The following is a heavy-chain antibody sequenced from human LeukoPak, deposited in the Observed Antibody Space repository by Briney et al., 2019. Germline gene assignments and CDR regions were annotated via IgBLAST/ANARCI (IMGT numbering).Heavy chain of an antibody. CDR2: INSDGSST. Sequence: GGPLRLSCAASGFTFSSYWMHWVRQAPGKGLVWVSRINSDGSSTSYADSVKGRFTISRDNAKNTLYLQMNSLRAEDTAVYYCARTPPRPDNYYDSSGNIDYWGQGTLVTVSS. J-gene: IGHJ4*02. V-gene: IGHV3-74*01. CDR3: ARTPPRPDNYYDSSGNIDY. CDR1: GFTFSSYW. D-gene: IGHD3-22*01.